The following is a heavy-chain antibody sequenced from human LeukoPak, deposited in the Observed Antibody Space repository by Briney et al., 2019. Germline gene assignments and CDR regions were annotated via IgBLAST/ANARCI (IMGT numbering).Heavy chain of an antibody. CDR3: ARVLYGSRVNVIDS. V-gene: IGHV3-7*01. Sequence: GGSLRLSCAASGFTFSKYWMNWVRQAPGKGLEWVSNMNEYGTEKYYVDSVRGRFTISRDNAENSLFLHMNSLRVVDTAVYRCARVLYGSRVNVIDSWGPGILVTVSS. CDR1: GFTFSKYW. J-gene: IGHJ4*02. CDR2: MNEYGTEK. D-gene: IGHD2-2*01.